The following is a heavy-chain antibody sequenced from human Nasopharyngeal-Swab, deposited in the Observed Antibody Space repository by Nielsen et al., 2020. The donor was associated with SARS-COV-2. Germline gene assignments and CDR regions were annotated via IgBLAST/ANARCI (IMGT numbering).Heavy chain of an antibody. CDR1: GYSISSGYY. J-gene: IGHJ6*03. D-gene: IGHD3-10*01. CDR2: IYHSGST. V-gene: IGHV4-38-2*01. Sequence: SETLSLTCAVSGYSISSGYYWGWIRQPPGEGLEWIGSIYHSGSTYYNPSLKSRVTISVDTSKNQFSLKLSSVTAADTAVYYCARLRSGYYYYYMDVWGKGTTVTVSS. CDR3: ARLRSGYYYYYMDV.